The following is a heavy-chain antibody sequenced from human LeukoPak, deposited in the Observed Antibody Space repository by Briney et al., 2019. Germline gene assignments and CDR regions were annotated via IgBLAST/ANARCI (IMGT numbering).Heavy chain of an antibody. D-gene: IGHD3-10*01. CDR1: GFPFSTYW. J-gene: IGHJ4*02. V-gene: IGHV3-7*01. Sequence: GSLRLSCAASGFPFSTYWMSWVRQAPGKGLEWVANINQDGTVKYYVDSVKGRFTISRDYAKNSLYLQMNSLRVEDTAVYYCAKVAKYYYGPETYYFFEQWGQGTPVTASS. CDR3: AKVAKYYYGPETYYFFEQ. CDR2: INQDGTVK.